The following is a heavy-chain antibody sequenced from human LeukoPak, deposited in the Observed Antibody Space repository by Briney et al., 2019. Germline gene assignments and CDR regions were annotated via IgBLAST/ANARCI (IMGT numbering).Heavy chain of an antibody. CDR3: ARGVDSSGYQYKGFDP. D-gene: IGHD3-22*01. CDR2: IYSSGST. Sequence: GSLRLSCAASGFTFSSYAMSWVRQAPGKGLEWIGRIYSSGSTNYNPSLKSRVAISVDTSQNQFSLNLSSVTAADTAVYYCARGVDSSGYQYKGFDPWGQGTLVTVSS. J-gene: IGHJ5*02. V-gene: IGHV4-4*08. CDR1: GFTFSSYA.